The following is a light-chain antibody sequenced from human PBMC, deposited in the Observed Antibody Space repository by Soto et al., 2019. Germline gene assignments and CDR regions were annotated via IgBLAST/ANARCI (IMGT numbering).Light chain of an antibody. CDR2: DAS. CDR1: QSVGSY. CDR3: QQRSNWPPEIT. Sequence: EIVLTQSPATLSLSPGERATLSCRASQSVGSYLAWYQQKPGQAPRLLIYDASNRATGIPARFSGSGSGTDFTLTISSLEPEDFAVYYCQQRSNWPPEITFCQGTRLEIK. J-gene: IGKJ5*01. V-gene: IGKV3-11*01.